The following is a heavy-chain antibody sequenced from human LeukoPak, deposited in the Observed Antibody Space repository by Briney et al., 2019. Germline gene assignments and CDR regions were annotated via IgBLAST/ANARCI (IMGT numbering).Heavy chain of an antibody. CDR1: GFTFSSYA. V-gene: IGHV3-23*01. CDR2: ISGSGGST. D-gene: IGHD3-10*01. CDR3: ARGLGFGEN. Sequence: GGSLRLSCAASGFTFSSYAMHWVRQAPGKGLEWVSGISGSGGSTYYADSVKGRFTSSRDNSKNTLYLQMNSLRAEDTAVYYCARGLGFGENWGQGTLVTVSS. J-gene: IGHJ4*02.